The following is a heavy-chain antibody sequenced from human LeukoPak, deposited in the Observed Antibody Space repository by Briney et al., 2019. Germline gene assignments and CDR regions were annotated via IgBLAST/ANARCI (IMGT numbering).Heavy chain of an antibody. D-gene: IGHD5-12*01. Sequence: PGGSLRLSCVASGFTFTDYYMTWIRQAPGKGLEWISYTSSSGGAKYYTDSVKGRFTISRDNTKNSLYLYMNSLRAEDTAVYYCAKDRRNTVPTISDYWGQGTLVTVCS. CDR3: AKDRRNTVPTISDY. V-gene: IGHV3-11*01. CDR1: GFTFTDYY. J-gene: IGHJ4*02. CDR2: TSSSGGAK.